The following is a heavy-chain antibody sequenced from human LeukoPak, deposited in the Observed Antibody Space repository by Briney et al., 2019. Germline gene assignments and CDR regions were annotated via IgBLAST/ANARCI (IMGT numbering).Heavy chain of an antibody. D-gene: IGHD6-19*01. J-gene: IGHJ4*02. CDR1: GFTFTSYA. V-gene: IGHV3-23*01. Sequence: GGSLRLSCVASGFTFTSYAMSWVRQAPGKGLEWVSAVSNTAISTYYADSVKGRLTISRDNSKNTLYLQMNSLRAEDTAVYYCATSTSGWYRGPFDYWGQGTLVTVSS. CDR2: VSNTAIST. CDR3: ATSTSGWYRGPFDY.